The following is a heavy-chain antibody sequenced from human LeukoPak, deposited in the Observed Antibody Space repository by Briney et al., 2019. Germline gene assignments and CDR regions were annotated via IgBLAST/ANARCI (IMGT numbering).Heavy chain of an antibody. V-gene: IGHV3-23*01. Sequence: GGSLRLSCAASGFTFSSYGMSWVRQAPGKGLEWVSVITGSGGSTYFADSVKGRFTISRDNSKNTLYLQMNSLRAEDTAVYYCAKSHYYDSGGHLDYWGQGTLVTVSS. CDR1: GFTFSSYG. CDR3: AKSHYYDSGGHLDY. J-gene: IGHJ4*02. CDR2: ITGSGGST. D-gene: IGHD3-22*01.